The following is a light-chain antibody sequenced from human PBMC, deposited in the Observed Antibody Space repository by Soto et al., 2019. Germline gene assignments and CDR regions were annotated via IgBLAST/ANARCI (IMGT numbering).Light chain of an antibody. CDR3: QEYYSSSWT. Sequence: DIVMTQSPDSLAVSLGERATINCKSSQSVLHSSNNKNYLAWYQQKPGQPPKLLIYLASTRESGVPDRFSGSESGTDFTLTISSLQAEDVAVYHCQEYYSSSWTFGQGTKVEIK. J-gene: IGKJ1*01. CDR1: QSVLHSSNNKNY. CDR2: LAS. V-gene: IGKV4-1*01.